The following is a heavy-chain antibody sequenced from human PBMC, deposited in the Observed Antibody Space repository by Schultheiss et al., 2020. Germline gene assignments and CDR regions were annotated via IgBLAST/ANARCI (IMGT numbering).Heavy chain of an antibody. J-gene: IGHJ6*02. D-gene: IGHD2-2*01. V-gene: IGHV3-23*01. CDR1: GFTFSRSA. CDR2: VSTSGSNT. CDR3: AKDRCSSDNCLLGMDV. Sequence: WGSLRLSCAASGFTFSRSAMSWVRQAPDKGLVWVSAVSTSGSNTYYADSVKGRFTISRDISKNTLYLQMNSLRAEDTAVYYCAKDRCSSDNCLLGMDVWGQGNTVTVAS.